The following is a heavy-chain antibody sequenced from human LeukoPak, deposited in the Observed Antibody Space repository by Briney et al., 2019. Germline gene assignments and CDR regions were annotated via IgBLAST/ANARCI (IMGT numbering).Heavy chain of an antibody. J-gene: IGHJ4*02. CDR2: INPDGSTT. CDR3: ARVGVGMYHFDH. CDR1: GFTFSSYA. D-gene: IGHD2-2*01. Sequence: GGSLRLSCAASGFTFSSYAMSCVRQAPGKGLVWVSRINPDGSTTTYADSVEGRFTISRDNAKNTLYLQMSSLRAEDTAVYYCARVGVGMYHFDHWGQGTLVTVSS. V-gene: IGHV3-74*01.